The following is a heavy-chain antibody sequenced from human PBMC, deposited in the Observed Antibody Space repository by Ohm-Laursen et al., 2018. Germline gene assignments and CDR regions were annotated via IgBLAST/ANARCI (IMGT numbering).Heavy chain of an antibody. D-gene: IGHD3-22*01. V-gene: IGHV3-30*18. CDR1: GFSFSSYG. CDR3: AKDFYDYDGRQALDY. J-gene: IGHJ4*02. CDR2: ISYDGNSK. Sequence: SLRLSCTASGFSFSSYGMHWVRQAPGKGLEWVALISYDGNSKYYGDSVKGRFTISRDNSENTLYLQMNNLRAEDTAVYYCAKDFYDYDGRQALDYWGQGILGTVSS.